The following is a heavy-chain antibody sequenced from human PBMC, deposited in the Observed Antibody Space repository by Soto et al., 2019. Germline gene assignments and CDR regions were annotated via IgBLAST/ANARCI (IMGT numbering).Heavy chain of an antibody. J-gene: IGHJ6*03. CDR1: GFTFTSYY. CDR3: AMRSTEGAYYYMDV. Sequence: ASVKVSCKAPGFTFTSYYMHWVRQAPGQGLEWMGIINPAGGTTTYAQSFQGRVTMTRDTSTSTVYMELSSLRSEDTAVYYCAMRSTEGAYYYMDVWGKGTTVTVSS. CDR2: INPAGGTT. D-gene: IGHD2-2*01. V-gene: IGHV1-46*03.